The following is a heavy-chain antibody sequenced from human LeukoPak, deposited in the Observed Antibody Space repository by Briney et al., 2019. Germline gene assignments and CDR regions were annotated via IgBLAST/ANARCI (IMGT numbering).Heavy chain of an antibody. Sequence: GGSLRLSCAASGFTFSSYTMNWVRQAPGKGLEWVASISSSEGDVYYADSVRGRFTISRDNARSSLHLLMDSLRAEDTAVYYCAKEGLYISRWFYFESWGQGTLVTVSA. CDR3: AKEGLYISRWFYFES. V-gene: IGHV3-21*01. D-gene: IGHD6-13*01. CDR2: ISSSEGDV. CDR1: GFTFSSYT. J-gene: IGHJ4*02.